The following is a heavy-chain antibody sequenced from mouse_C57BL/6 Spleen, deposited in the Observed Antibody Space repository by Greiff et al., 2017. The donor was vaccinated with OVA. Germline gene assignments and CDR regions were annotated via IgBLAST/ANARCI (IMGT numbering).Heavy chain of an antibody. CDR3: TTYYYSTWFAY. Sequence: EVKLMESGAELVRPGASVKLSCTASGFNIKDYYMHWVKQRPEQGLEWIGRIDPEDGDTEYAPKFQGKATMTADTSSNTAYLQLSSLTSEDTAVYYCTTYYYSTWFAYWGQGTLVTVSA. J-gene: IGHJ3*01. D-gene: IGHD2-5*01. V-gene: IGHV14-1*01. CDR2: IDPEDGDT. CDR1: GFNIKDYY.